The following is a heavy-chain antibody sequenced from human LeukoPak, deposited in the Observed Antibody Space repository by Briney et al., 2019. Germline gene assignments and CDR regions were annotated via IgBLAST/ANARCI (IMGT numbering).Heavy chain of an antibody. CDR1: GGSISSYY. V-gene: IGHV4-4*07. J-gene: IGHJ4*02. Sequence: SETLSLTCTVSGGSISSYYWSWIRQPAGKGLEWIGRIYTSGSTNYNPSLKSRVTMSVDTSKNQFSLKLSSVAAADTAVYYCARVDCSGGSCYPDYWGQGTLVTVSS. CDR3: ARVDCSGGSCYPDY. D-gene: IGHD2-15*01. CDR2: IYTSGST.